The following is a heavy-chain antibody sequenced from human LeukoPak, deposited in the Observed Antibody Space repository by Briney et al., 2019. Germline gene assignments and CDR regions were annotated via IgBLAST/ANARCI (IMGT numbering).Heavy chain of an antibody. J-gene: IGHJ4*02. V-gene: IGHV3-30-3*01. Sequence: GGSLRLSCAASGFTFSSYAMHWVRQAPGEGLEWVAVISYDGSNKYYADSVKGRFTISRDDSKNTLYLQMNSLRAEDTAVYYCARANDYVWGSYRQFDYWGQGTLVTVSS. D-gene: IGHD3-16*02. CDR2: ISYDGSNK. CDR3: ARANDYVWGSYRQFDY. CDR1: GFTFSSYA.